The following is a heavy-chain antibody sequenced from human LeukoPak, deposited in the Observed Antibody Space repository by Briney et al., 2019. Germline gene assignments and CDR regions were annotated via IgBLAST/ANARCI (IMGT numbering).Heavy chain of an antibody. CDR2: ISGSGGST. D-gene: IGHD1-26*01. Sequence: GGSLRLSCAASGFTFRSYAMSWVRQAPGKGLEWVSAISGSGGSTYYADSVKGRFTISRDNSKSTLYLQMNSLRAEDTAVYYCARFYANEWELPHWGQGTLVTVSS. CDR3: ARFYANEWELPH. CDR1: GFTFRSYA. J-gene: IGHJ4*02. V-gene: IGHV3-23*01.